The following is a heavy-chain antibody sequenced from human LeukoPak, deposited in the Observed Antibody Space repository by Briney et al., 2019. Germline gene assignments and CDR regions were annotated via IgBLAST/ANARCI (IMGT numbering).Heavy chain of an antibody. V-gene: IGHV3-13*04. CDR1: GFTFSSYD. J-gene: IGHJ4*02. CDR3: TRAPPGTGWLIDF. D-gene: IGHD6-19*01. Sequence: GGSLRLSCAASGFTFSSYDMLWVRQATGEGLEWVSAINTAGDTYYPGSVQGRFTVSRENAKSSFYLQMNSLRAGDTAVYFCTRAPPGTGWLIDFWRQGTLVSVSS. CDR2: INTAGDT.